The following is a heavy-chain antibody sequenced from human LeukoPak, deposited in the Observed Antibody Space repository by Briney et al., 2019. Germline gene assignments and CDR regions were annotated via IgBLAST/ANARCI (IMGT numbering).Heavy chain of an antibody. CDR2: VASDGNFR. Sequence: PGGSLRLSCAASGFTFSYYGMHWVRQAPDKGLEWVAYVASDGNFRDYVDSVKGRFTVSRDNSKDTLYLQMDSLRTEDTGVYYCANLPYNWNTHFDDYWGHGTLVTVSS. CDR3: ANLPYNWNTHFDDY. J-gene: IGHJ4*01. CDR1: GFTFSYYG. D-gene: IGHD1-1*01. V-gene: IGHV3-30*02.